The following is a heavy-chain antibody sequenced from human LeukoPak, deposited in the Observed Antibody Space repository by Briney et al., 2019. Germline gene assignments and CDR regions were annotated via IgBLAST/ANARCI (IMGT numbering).Heavy chain of an antibody. Sequence: SETLSLTCTVSGDSITTYYWSWIRQPPGKGREWIGYIFQSGTTKYNPFLKSRVTILSDVSKNQFSLNLTSVTAADTAVYYCARDSWGRFDYWGQGTLVAVSS. CDR3: ARDSWGRFDY. CDR1: GDSITTYY. V-gene: IGHV4-59*01. J-gene: IGHJ4*02. D-gene: IGHD7-27*01. CDR2: IFQSGTT.